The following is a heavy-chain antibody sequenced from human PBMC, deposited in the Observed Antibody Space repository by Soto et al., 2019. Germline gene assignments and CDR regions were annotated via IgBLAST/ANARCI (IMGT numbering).Heavy chain of an antibody. J-gene: IGHJ4*02. V-gene: IGHV3-30*18. CDR3: AKDPLGRIVLVPAAVFVGFDY. D-gene: IGHD2-2*01. Sequence: GGSLRLSCAASGFTFSSYGMHWVRQAPGKGLEWVAVISYDGSNKYYADSVKGRFTISRDNSKNTLYLQMNSLRAEDTAVYYCAKDPLGRIVLVPAAVFVGFDYWGQGTLLTVSS. CDR2: ISYDGSNK. CDR1: GFTFSSYG.